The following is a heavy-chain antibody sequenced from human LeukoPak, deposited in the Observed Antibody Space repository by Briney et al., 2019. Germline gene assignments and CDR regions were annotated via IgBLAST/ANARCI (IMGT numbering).Heavy chain of an antibody. CDR3: ARAESDFYYFDY. CDR2: IYYSGST. CDR1: GGSISSGDYY. Sequence: SETLSLTCTVSGGSISSGDYYWSWIRQPPGKGLEWIGYIYYSGSTYYNPSLKSRVTISVDTSKNQFSLKLSSVTAADTAVYYCARAESDFYYFDYWGQGTLVTVSS. V-gene: IGHV4-30-4*01. J-gene: IGHJ4*02.